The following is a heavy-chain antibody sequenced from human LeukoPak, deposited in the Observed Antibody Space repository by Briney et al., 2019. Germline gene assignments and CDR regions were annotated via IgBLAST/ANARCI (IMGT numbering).Heavy chain of an antibody. CDR3: ARDPHYDSSGYPVFDY. V-gene: IGHV1-46*01. D-gene: IGHD3-22*01. Sequence: APVKVSCTASGYTFTSYYMPTVRQAPGPGLEWMGIINPSGGSTSYAQKFQGRVTMTRDTSTSTVYMELSSLRSEDTAVYYCARDPHYDSSGYPVFDYWGQGTLVTVSS. CDR2: INPSGGST. CDR1: GYTFTSYY. J-gene: IGHJ4*02.